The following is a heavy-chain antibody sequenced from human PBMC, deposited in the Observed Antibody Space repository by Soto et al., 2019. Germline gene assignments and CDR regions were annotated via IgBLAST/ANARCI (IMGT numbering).Heavy chain of an antibody. J-gene: IGHJ2*01. Sequence: EEQLVESGGGLIQPGRSLRLSCAASGFTFDDYAMHWVRQAPGKGLEWVSGISWNSGSIDYADSVKGRFTISRDNAKNSLYLQMNSLRAEDTAVYYCPRDRDWNFDLWGRGTLVTVSS. CDR3: PRDRDWNFDL. V-gene: IGHV3-9*01. CDR2: ISWNSGSI. CDR1: GFTFDDYA.